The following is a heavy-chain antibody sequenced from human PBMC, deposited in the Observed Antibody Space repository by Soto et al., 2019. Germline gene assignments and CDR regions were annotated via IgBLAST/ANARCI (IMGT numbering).Heavy chain of an antibody. CDR3: ARDRVAVAVGDA. J-gene: IGHJ5*02. V-gene: IGHV4-30-4*08. CDR2: ISHSGTT. Sequence: QVQLQEWGPGLVKASQTLSLTCNVSGASVSSGDYYLSWIRQPPGKGLEWIGYISHSGTTYSNPSLRSRLAMSLDTSMNQFSLQVRSVTAADTAVYFCARDRVAVAVGDAWGPGTLVTVSS. D-gene: IGHD2-15*01. CDR1: GASVSSGDYY.